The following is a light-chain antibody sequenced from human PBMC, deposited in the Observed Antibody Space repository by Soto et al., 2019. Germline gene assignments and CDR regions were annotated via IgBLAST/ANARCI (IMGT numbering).Light chain of an antibody. CDR3: SSYASSTTPYV. V-gene: IGLV2-14*02. CDR1: SRDVGSYNL. Sequence: QSALTQPASGSGSPGQSITISCTGTSRDVGSYNLVSWYQQHPGKAPKLMIYEGSKRPSGVSNRFSGSKSGNTASLTISGLQAEDEADYYCSSYASSTTPYVFGTGTKVTVL. CDR2: EGS. J-gene: IGLJ1*01.